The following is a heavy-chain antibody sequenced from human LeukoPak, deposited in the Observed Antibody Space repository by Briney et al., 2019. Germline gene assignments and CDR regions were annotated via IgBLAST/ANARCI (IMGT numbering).Heavy chain of an antibody. J-gene: IGHJ4*02. Sequence: GGSLRLSCAASGFTFSSYGMHWVRQAPGKGLEWVAFIRYDGSNKYYADSVKGRFTIPRDNSKNTLYLQMNSLRAEDTAVYYCAKDGSPKHVDFDYWGQGTLVTVSS. CDR3: AKDGSPKHVDFDY. CDR1: GFTFSSYG. V-gene: IGHV3-30*02. D-gene: IGHD3-10*01. CDR2: IRYDGSNK.